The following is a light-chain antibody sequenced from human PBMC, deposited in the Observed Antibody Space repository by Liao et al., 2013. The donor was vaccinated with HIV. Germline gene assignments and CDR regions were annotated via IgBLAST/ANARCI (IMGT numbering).Light chain of an antibody. Sequence: SYELTQPPSVSVAPGKTAWITCGGNNIGTTNVHWYQQKPGQAPVLVIYYDSDRPSGIPERFSGSNSGNTATLTISRVEAGDEADYYCQVWDSSSDHHYVFGTGTKVDRP. J-gene: IGLJ1*01. CDR1: NIGTTN. CDR2: YDS. CDR3: QVWDSSSDHHYV. V-gene: IGLV3-21*01.